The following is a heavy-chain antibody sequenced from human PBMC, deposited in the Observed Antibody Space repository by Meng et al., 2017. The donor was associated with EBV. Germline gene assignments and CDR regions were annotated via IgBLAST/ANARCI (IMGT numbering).Heavy chain of an antibody. D-gene: IGHD3-10*01. CDR1: GGTFRSDA. V-gene: IGHV1-69*01. CDR2: LIPMVGAP. Sequence: GQLLQSGREVKKLGSSVKASCRTSGGTFRSDAVSWVRQAPGQGLEWMGGLIPMVGAPHYAQKFQGRVTIIADESTSTHSMELNSLRSEDTAMYYCASESGRGFTPDYWGQGTLVTVSS. CDR3: ASESGRGFTPDY. J-gene: IGHJ4*02.